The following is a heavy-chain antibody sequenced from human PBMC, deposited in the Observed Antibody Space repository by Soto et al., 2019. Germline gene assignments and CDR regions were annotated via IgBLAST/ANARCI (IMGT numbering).Heavy chain of an antibody. V-gene: IGHV1-24*01. D-gene: IGHD3-3*01. CDR2: FDPEDGET. J-gene: IGHJ3*02. Sequence: ASVKVSCKVSGYTLTELSMHWVRQAPGKGLEWMGGFDPEDGETIYAQKFQGRVTMTEDTSTDTAYMELSSLRSEDTAVYYCATERVLRFLEWPRRDAFDIWGQGTMVTVSS. CDR1: GYTLTELS. CDR3: ATERVLRFLEWPRRDAFDI.